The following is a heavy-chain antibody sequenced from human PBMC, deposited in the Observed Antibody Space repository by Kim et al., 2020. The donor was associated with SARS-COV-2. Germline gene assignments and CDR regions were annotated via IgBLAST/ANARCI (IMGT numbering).Heavy chain of an antibody. CDR3: AKDISSSSWYSGDY. V-gene: IGHV3-9*01. J-gene: IGHJ4*02. D-gene: IGHD6-13*01. Sequence: ADSVHGRFPVSTENAKNSLYLQMNSLGAEDTALYYCAKDISSSSWYSGDYWGQGTLVTVSS.